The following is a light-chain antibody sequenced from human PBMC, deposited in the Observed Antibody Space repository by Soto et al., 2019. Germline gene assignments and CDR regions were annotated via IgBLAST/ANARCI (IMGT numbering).Light chain of an antibody. V-gene: IGKV3-11*01. Sequence: EVGLTRSPAPLSLSPGGGATLSVVAGQSSSESLCWYQQKPGQAPSLLIHDASNRATGIPARFSGSGSGTDFTLTISSLEPEDFAVYYCQQRTNWPPLTFGGGTKVDIK. CDR1: QSSSES. J-gene: IGKJ4*01. CDR2: DAS. CDR3: QQRTNWPPLT.